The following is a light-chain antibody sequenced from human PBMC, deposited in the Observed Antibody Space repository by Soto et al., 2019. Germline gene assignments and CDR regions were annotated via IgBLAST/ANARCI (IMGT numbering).Light chain of an antibody. CDR1: SSDVGSYNL. CDR3: CSYAGSSTLEV. V-gene: IGLV2-23*02. CDR2: EVS. J-gene: IGLJ1*01. Sequence: QSVLTHPASVSGSPGQSITISCTGTSSDVGSYNLVSWYQQHPGKAPKLMIYEVSKRPSGVSNRFSGSKSGNTASLTISGLQAEDEADYYCCSYAGSSTLEVFGTGTKVTVL.